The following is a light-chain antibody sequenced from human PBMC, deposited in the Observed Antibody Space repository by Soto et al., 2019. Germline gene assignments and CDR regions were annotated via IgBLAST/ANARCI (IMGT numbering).Light chain of an antibody. CDR3: SSFTSSSTYV. Sequence: QSALTQPASVSGSPGQSITISCTGTSSDVGGYNYVSWYQQHPGKAPKLMIYDVTNRPSGVSNRFXGSKSGNTAXLTISGLQAEDEADYYCSSFTSSSTYVFGTGTKLTVL. J-gene: IGLJ1*01. CDR1: SSDVGGYNY. V-gene: IGLV2-14*01. CDR2: DVT.